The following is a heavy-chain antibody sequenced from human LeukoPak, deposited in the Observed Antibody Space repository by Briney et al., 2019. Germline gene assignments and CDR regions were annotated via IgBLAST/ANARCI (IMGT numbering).Heavy chain of an antibody. CDR1: GFTFSSYG. V-gene: IGHV3-7*01. CDR3: ASETMVTYLTGY. J-gene: IGHJ4*02. D-gene: IGHD4-17*01. CDR2: IKQDGSEK. Sequence: GGSLRLSCAASGFTFSSYGMHWVRQAPGKGLEWVANIKQDGSEKYYVDSVKGRFTISRDNAKNSLYLQMNSLRAEDTAVYYCASETMVTYLTGYWGQGTLVTVSS.